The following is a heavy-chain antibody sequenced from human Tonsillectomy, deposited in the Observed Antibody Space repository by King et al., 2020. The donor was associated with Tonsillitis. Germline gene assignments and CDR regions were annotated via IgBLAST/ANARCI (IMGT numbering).Heavy chain of an antibody. CDR3: ARDQSDSGGYGAFDV. Sequence: VQLVESGGGLIQPGGSPRLSCAASGFSVNDNYMRWVRQAPGEGLECVSLIYSGGSTYFADSVKGRFTIYRDDSKNTLYLQMDSLRAEDTAVYFCARDQSDSGGYGAFDVWGQGTMVTVSS. CDR1: GFSVNDNY. J-gene: IGHJ3*01. CDR2: IYSGGST. V-gene: IGHV3-53*01. D-gene: IGHD1-26*01.